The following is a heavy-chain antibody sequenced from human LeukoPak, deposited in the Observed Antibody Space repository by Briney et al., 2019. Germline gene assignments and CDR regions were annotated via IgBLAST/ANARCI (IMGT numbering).Heavy chain of an antibody. V-gene: IGHV4-34*01. Sequence: PGGSLRLSCAASGFDLSTYEMNWARQSPGKGLEWIGDIHHDGRTKYSPSLKSRVSILLDTSKNEVSLRLTPVTAADTALYFCAREPVPQDYGDTVNAYDLWGQGTMVIVSS. CDR2: IHHDGRT. CDR3: AREPVPQDYGDTVNAYDL. CDR1: GFDLSTYE. J-gene: IGHJ3*01. D-gene: IGHD4-17*01.